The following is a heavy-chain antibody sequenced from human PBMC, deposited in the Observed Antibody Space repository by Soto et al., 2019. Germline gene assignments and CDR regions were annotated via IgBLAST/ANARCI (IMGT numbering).Heavy chain of an antibody. J-gene: IGHJ6*02. Sequence: SETLSLTCAVYGGSFSGYYWSWNRQPPGKGLEWIGEISHSGSTNYNPSLKSRVTISVDTSKNQFSLKLSSVTAADAAVYYCARGKGIAPLYYYYYGMDVWGQGTTVTVSS. D-gene: IGHD6-13*01. V-gene: IGHV4-34*01. CDR2: ISHSGST. CDR3: ARGKGIAPLYYYYYGMDV. CDR1: GGSFSGYY.